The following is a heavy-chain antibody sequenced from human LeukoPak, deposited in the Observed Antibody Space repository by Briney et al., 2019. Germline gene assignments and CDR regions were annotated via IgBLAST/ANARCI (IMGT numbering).Heavy chain of an antibody. CDR1: GFTFSKAW. V-gene: IGHV3-15*01. Sequence: GGSLRLSCAASGFTFSKAWMSWVRQAPGKGLEWVGRIKSKTDGGTTDYAAPVKDRFTISRDDSKDTLYLQMNSLKTEDTAVYYCTTAENYYDRSGYYYLDYWGQGTLVTVSS. CDR3: TTAENYYDRSGYYYLDY. D-gene: IGHD3-22*01. J-gene: IGHJ4*02. CDR2: IKSKTDGGTT.